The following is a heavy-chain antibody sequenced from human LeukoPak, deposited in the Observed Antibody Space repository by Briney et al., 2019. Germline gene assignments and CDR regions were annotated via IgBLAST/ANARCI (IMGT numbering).Heavy chain of an antibody. CDR2: INPRGGST. J-gene: IGHJ3*02. V-gene: IGHV1-46*01. D-gene: IGHD6-19*01. CDR3: ARDPNSSGWYGDAFDI. CDR1: GYTFTSYY. Sequence: ASVKVSCKTSGYTFTSYYIHWVRQAPGQGLEWVGIINPRGGSTTYGQKFQGRVTMTRDTSTSTAYMELRSLRSDDTAVYYCARDPNSSGWYGDAFDIWGQGTMVTVSS.